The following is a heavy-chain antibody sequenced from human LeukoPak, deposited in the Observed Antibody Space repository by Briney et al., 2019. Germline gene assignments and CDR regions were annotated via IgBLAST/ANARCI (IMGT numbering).Heavy chain of an antibody. CDR2: ISSSSSYV. Sequence: GGSLSLSCAASGFTFSSYSMNWVRQAPGKGLEWVSSISSSSSYVYYADSVKGRFTISRDKAKNSLYLQMTSLRAEDTAIYYCAREGMVATVADCGQGRPLTASS. V-gene: IGHV3-21*01. CDR3: AREGMVATVAD. J-gene: IGHJ1*01. D-gene: IGHD5-12*01. CDR1: GFTFSSYS.